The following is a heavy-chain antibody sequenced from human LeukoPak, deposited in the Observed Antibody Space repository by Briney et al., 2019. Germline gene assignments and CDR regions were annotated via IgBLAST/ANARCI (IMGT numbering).Heavy chain of an antibody. CDR2: INPNSGGT. D-gene: IGHD3-3*01. CDR3: ARMLYYDFWSGYYGPDAFDI. V-gene: IGHV1-2*06. Sequence: ASVKVSCKASGYTFTGYYMHWVRQAPGQGLEWVGRINPNSGGTNYAQKFQGRVTMTRDTSISTAYMELSRLRSDDTAVYYCARMLYYDFWSGYYGPDAFDIWGQGTMVTVSS. J-gene: IGHJ3*02. CDR1: GYTFTGYY.